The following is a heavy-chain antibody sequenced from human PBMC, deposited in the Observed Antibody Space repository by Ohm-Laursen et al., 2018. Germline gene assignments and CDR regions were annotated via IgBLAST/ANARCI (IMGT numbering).Heavy chain of an antibody. V-gene: IGHV4-4*07. Sequence: SDTLSLTCAVSGGSISSYYWSWIRQPAGKGLEWIGRIYTSGSTNYNPSLKSRVTMSVDTSKNQFSLKLSSVTAADTAVYYCARVVESAYYYYYGMDVWGQGTTVTVSS. CDR1: GGSISSYY. J-gene: IGHJ6*02. CDR2: IYTSGST. CDR3: ARVVESAYYYYYGMDV.